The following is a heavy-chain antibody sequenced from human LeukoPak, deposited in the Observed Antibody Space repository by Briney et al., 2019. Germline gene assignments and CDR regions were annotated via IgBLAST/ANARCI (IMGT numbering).Heavy chain of an antibody. CDR3: AKDLSGIVPAAMYDY. Sequence: GGSLRLSCIVSGFTFSTYDMHWVRQAPGKGLEWVAVIGSDGSNKYYKDSVKGRFTISRDNLKNTLYLQMNSLRAEDTAVYYCAKDLSGIVPAAMYDYWGQGTLVTVSS. V-gene: IGHV3-33*06. J-gene: IGHJ4*02. CDR1: GFTFSTYD. CDR2: IGSDGSNK. D-gene: IGHD2-2*01.